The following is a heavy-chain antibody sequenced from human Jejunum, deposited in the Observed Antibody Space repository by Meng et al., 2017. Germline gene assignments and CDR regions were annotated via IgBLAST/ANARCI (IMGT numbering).Heavy chain of an antibody. V-gene: IGHV4-39*07. CDR1: GGSINTNTYY. CDR3: ARVQMVRLFDS. J-gene: IGHJ4*02. Sequence: QLQVQESGPGLVKPSETLSLTCTVSGGSINTNTYYWDWIRQPPGKGLEWIGEINHNGDTNYNPSLKSRVTISVDTPKNQFSLRLTSVTAADTAIYYCARVQMVRLFDSWGQGALVTVSS. D-gene: IGHD5-18*01. CDR2: INHNGDT.